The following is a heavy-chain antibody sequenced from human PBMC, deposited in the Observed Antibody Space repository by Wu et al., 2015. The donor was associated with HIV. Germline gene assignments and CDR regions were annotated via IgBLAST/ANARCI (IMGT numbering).Heavy chain of an antibody. CDR1: GGSISSYY. D-gene: IGHD3-16*02. Sequence: QVQLQESGPGLVKPSETLSLICTVSGGSISSYYWSWIRQPPGKGLEWIGYIYYSGSTNYNPSLKSRVTISVETSKNQFSLKLSSVTAADTAVYYCARQWYDYVWGSYRYTTYYFDYWGQGTLVTVSS. V-gene: IGHV4-59*08. CDR3: ARQWYDYVWGSYRYTTYYFDY. CDR2: IYYSGST. J-gene: IGHJ4*02.